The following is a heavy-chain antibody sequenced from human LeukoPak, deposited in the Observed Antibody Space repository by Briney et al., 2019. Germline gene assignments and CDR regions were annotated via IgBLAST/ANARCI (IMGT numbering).Heavy chain of an antibody. CDR2: IQHSGLT. V-gene: IGHV4-31*11. Sequence: PSETLSLTCAVSGGSVSSDDYYWSWIRQRPGKGLEWIGYIQHSGLTYFNPSLKSRISLSIDTSKNQVSLKLSSVTAADTAVYYCARLTRRSGNYFDYWGQGTLVTVSS. CDR1: GGSVSSDDYY. D-gene: IGHD1-1*01. J-gene: IGHJ4*02. CDR3: ARLTRRSGNYFDY.